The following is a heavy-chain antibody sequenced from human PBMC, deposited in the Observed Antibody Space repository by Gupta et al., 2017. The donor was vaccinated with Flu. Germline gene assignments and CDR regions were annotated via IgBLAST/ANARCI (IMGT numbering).Heavy chain of an antibody. J-gene: IGHJ4*02. CDR1: GFTFRSYG. V-gene: IGHV3-30*03. D-gene: IGHD3-16*02. CDR2: ISYDGSNK. Sequence: QVQLVESGGGVVQPGRSLRLSCAASGFTFRSYGLHWVRQAPGKGLEWVAVISYDGSNKYYADSVKGRFTISRDNSKNTLYLQMNSLRAEDTAVYYCARGKRGLRLGELSASFDYWGQGTLVTVSS. CDR3: ARGKRGLRLGELSASFDY.